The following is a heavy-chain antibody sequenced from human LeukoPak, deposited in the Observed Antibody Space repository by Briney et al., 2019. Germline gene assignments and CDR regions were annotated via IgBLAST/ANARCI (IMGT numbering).Heavy chain of an antibody. D-gene: IGHD2-21*02. CDR3: ARTPAYCGGDCYSTFDH. V-gene: IGHV3-11*03. CDR2: ISSSSSYT. Sequence: PGGSLRLSCAASGFTFSDYYMSWIRQAPGKGLEWVSYISSSSSYTNYADSVKGRFTISRDNSKNMLYLQMNSLRAEDTAVYYCARTPAYCGGDCYSTFDHWGQGTLVTVSS. J-gene: IGHJ4*02. CDR1: GFTFSDYY.